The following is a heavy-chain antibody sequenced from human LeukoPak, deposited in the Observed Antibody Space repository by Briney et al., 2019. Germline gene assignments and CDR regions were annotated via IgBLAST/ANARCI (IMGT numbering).Heavy chain of an antibody. CDR1: GFTLSSYG. Sequence: GRSLRLSCAASGFTLSSYGMHWVRQAPGKGLEWVAVISYDGSNKYYADSVKGRFTISRDNSKNTLYLQMNSLRAEDTAVYYCAKSTYGERYFDYWGQGTLVTVSS. CDR2: ISYDGSNK. J-gene: IGHJ4*02. D-gene: IGHD4-17*01. V-gene: IGHV3-30*18. CDR3: AKSTYGERYFDY.